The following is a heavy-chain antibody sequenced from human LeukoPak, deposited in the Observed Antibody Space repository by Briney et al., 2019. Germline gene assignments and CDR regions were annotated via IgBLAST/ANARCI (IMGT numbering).Heavy chain of an antibody. Sequence: PGGSLRLSCAASGFTFSNYWMTWVRQAPGKGLEWVANIKPDGSAQYYADSVRGRFTISRDSAKNSVFLQMNSLGAEDTAVYYCAKASAGSSWYLGDDYWGQGTLVTVSS. CDR2: IKPDGSAQ. D-gene: IGHD6-13*01. V-gene: IGHV3-7*03. CDR1: GFTFSNYW. CDR3: AKASAGSSWYLGDDY. J-gene: IGHJ4*02.